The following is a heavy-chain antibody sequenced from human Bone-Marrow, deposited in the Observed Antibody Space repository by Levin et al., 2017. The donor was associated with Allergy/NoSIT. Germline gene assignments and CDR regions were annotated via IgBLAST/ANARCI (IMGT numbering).Heavy chain of an antibody. CDR2: IIPIFDTA. CDR1: GGTVSTYG. J-gene: IGHJ4*02. Sequence: VASVKVSCKASGGTVSTYGISWVRQAPGQGLEWMGGIIPIFDTAIYAQKFQGRVTITADKSTSTAYMEVSSLTSEDTAVYYCARDPGAYNDILTGYSSTYLDYWGQGTLVTVSS. D-gene: IGHD3-9*01. CDR3: ARDPGAYNDILTGYSSTYLDY. V-gene: IGHV1-69*06.